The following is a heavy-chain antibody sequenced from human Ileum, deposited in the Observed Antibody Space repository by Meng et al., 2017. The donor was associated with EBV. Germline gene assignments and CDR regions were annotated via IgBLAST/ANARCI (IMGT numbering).Heavy chain of an antibody. V-gene: IGHV1-18*01. CDR1: GYSFSIQA. CDR2: ISTYNGDT. J-gene: IGHJ4*02. CDR3: ARDPSNSAGRRTYFDY. D-gene: IGHD3-10*01. Sequence: VQLGQTGAEGKNPGAAGKVSCKPSGYSFSIQAISWLRQAPGQGLEWMGWISTYNGDTNYEQKLQDRVTITTDTSTSTAYMELRSLRSDDTAMYYCARDPSNSAGRRTYFDYWGQGTLVTVSS.